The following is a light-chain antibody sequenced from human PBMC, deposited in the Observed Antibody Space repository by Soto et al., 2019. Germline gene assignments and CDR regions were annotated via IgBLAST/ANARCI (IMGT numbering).Light chain of an antibody. CDR1: QGVRSN. V-gene: IGKV3D-11*01. CDR2: DAS. J-gene: IGKJ1*01. Sequence: PGERATISCRASQGVRSNLAWYQHKPGQTPRLLIYDASIRATGIPGRFSGSGSETDFTLTISNLEPEDFAVYYCQQRDNSSWTFGQGAKVEIK. CDR3: QQRDNSSWT.